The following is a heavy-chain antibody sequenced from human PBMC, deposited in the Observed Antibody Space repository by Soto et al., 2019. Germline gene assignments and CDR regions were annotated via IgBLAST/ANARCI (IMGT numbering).Heavy chain of an antibody. CDR3: SRDDVYCSGGSCYRVPTDV. J-gene: IGHJ6*04. Sequence: EVQLVETGGDLVQPGGSLRLSCAASGFTVSSHYMNWVRQAPGKGLEWVSLIQSGGSTFYADSVKGRFTISRDNSKNTLFLQMNSPRVEDSAMYYCSRDDVYCSGGSCYRVPTDVWGRGTTVTVSS. CDR1: GFTVSSHY. V-gene: IGHV3-66*01. CDR2: IQSGGST. D-gene: IGHD2-15*01.